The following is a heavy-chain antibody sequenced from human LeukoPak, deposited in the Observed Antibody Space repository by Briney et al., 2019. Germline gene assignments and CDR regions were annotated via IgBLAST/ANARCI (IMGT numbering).Heavy chain of an antibody. CDR1: GASFSSYY. D-gene: IGHD6-13*01. V-gene: IGHV4-59*01. CDR2: IFYNGNT. Sequence: SETLSLTCTVSGASFSSYYWSWLRQPPGKGLEWIAYIFYNGNTKYNPSLKSRITISIDTSKNHFSLQLSSVTAADTAVYYCASSHLYSSSWYLSGRFDFWGQGTLVTVSS. J-gene: IGHJ4*02. CDR3: ASSHLYSSSWYLSGRFDF.